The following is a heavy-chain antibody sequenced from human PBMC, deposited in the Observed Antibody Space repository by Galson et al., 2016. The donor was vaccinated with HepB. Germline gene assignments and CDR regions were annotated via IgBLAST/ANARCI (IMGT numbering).Heavy chain of an antibody. CDR2: ISSSGTTI. D-gene: IGHD4-23*01. CDR3: AREARVRVTDY. CDR1: GFTFSDYY. Sequence: SLRLSCAASGFTFSDYYMSWIRQAPGKGLEWLSYISSSGTTIYYADSVKGRFTISRDNAKNSRYLQMNSLRAEDTAVYYCAREARVRVTDYWGQGTLVTVSS. J-gene: IGHJ4*02. V-gene: IGHV3-11*01.